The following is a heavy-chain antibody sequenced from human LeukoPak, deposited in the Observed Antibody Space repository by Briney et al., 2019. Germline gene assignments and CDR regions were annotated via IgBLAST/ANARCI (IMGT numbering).Heavy chain of an antibody. Sequence: GGSLKLSCGASGFTLSSYGMHWVRQAPGKGLEWVAVISYDGSDKYYADSVKGRFTISRDNAKDTLYLQMNSLRAEDTAVYYCARGENTYIDYWGQGTLVTVSS. J-gene: IGHJ4*02. CDR1: GFTLSSYG. CDR3: ARGENTYIDY. V-gene: IGHV3-30*03. D-gene: IGHD3-16*01. CDR2: ISYDGSDK.